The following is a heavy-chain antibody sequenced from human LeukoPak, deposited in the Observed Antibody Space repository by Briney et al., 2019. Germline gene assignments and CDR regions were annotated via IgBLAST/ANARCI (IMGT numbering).Heavy chain of an antibody. CDR1: GFTFSRYD. D-gene: IGHD3-3*02. CDR3: AKHLTGTNSPFDY. J-gene: IGHJ4*02. Sequence: PGGSLRLSCAAPGFTFSRYDMTWVRQAPGKGLEWVSTISTSGDSTYHADSVKGRFTISRDNSKNTLYLPMNSLRADDTAVYYCAKHLTGTNSPFDYWGQGTLVTVSS. CDR2: ISTSGDST. V-gene: IGHV3-23*01.